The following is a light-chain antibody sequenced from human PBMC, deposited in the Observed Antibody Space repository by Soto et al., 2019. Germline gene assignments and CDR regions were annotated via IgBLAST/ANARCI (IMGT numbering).Light chain of an antibody. CDR1: QSVSSRS. Sequence: EIVLTQSPGTLSLSPGERATLSCRASQSVSSRSLAWYQQKPGQAPRLLIYGASSRATGIPDRFSGSGSGTDFTLTISRLEPEDFAVYYCQQYGSPPGTFGQGTKLEIK. CDR2: GAS. CDR3: QQYGSPPGT. V-gene: IGKV3-20*01. J-gene: IGKJ2*02.